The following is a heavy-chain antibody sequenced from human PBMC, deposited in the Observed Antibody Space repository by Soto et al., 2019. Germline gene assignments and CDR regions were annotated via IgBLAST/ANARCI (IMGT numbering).Heavy chain of an antibody. CDR3: ARVLSSVGATRVYKWFDP. CDR1: GASVSSRLSF. D-gene: IGHD1-26*01. Sequence: QVQLQESGPGLVKPSETLSLTCTVSGASVSSRLSFWSWIRQPPGKGLEWIAYISNDGSTKYNPSLKSRVTVSLDTSKNQFSLRLTSVTAADTALYYCARVLSSVGATRVYKWFDPWGQGTLVTVSS. V-gene: IGHV4-61*01. CDR2: ISNDGST. J-gene: IGHJ5*02.